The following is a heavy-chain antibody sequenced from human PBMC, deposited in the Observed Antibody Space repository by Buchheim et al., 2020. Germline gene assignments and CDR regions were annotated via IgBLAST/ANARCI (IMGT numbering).Heavy chain of an antibody. CDR3: AKDSSIYCSSTSCYPRGMDV. J-gene: IGHJ6*02. D-gene: IGHD2-2*01. Sequence: QVQLVESGGGVVQPGRSLRLSCAASGFTFSSYGMHWVRQAPGKGLEWVVVISYDGSNKYYADSVKGRFTISRGNSKNTLYLQMNSLRAEDTAVYYCAKDSSIYCSSTSCYPRGMDVWGQGTT. CDR2: ISYDGSNK. V-gene: IGHV3-30*18. CDR1: GFTFSSYG.